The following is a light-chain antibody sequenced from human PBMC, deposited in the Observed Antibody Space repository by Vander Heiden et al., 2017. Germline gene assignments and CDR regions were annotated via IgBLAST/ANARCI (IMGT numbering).Light chain of an antibody. J-gene: IGLJ1*01. CDR3: GTWDSSLSADV. V-gene: IGLV1-51*02. CDR2: EKN. Sequence: QSVLTQPPSVSAAPGQKVTISCSGSSPNIGNNYVSWYQQLPGTAPKRLIYEKNKRPSGIPDRFSGSKSGTSATLGITGLQTGDEADYYCGTWDSSLSADVFGTGTKVTVL. CDR1: SPNIGNNY.